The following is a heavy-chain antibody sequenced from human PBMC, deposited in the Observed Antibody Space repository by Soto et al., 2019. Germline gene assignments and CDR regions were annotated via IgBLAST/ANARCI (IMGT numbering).Heavy chain of an antibody. D-gene: IGHD6-13*01. CDR3: ARVLGIAAAGIGGLPFDY. V-gene: IGHV6-1*01. J-gene: IGHJ4*02. Sequence: QSQTLSLPCAISGDRVSSNSAAWTWIRQSPSRGLEWLGRTYYRSKWYNDYAVSVKSRITINPDTSKDQFSLQLNSVTPDDTAVYYGARVLGIAAAGIGGLPFDYWGQGTLVTVSS. CDR1: GDRVSSNSAA. CDR2: TYYRSKWYN.